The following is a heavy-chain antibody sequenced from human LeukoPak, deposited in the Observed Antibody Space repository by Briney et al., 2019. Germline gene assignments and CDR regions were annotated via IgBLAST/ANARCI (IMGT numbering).Heavy chain of an antibody. CDR1: GGSFSGYY. V-gene: IGHV4-34*01. Sequence: SETLSLTCADYGGSFSGYYWSWIRQPPGKGLEWIGEINHSGSTNYNPSLKSRVTISVDTSKNQFSLKLSSVTAADTAVYYCASSDYYGSGSYYSQPFDYWGQGTLVTVSS. J-gene: IGHJ4*02. D-gene: IGHD3-10*01. CDR3: ASSDYYGSGSYYSQPFDY. CDR2: INHSGST.